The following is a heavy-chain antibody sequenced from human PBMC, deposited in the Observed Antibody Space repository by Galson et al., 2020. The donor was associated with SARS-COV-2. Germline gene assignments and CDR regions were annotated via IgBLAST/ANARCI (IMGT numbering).Heavy chain of an antibody. CDR2: ISYDGSNK. V-gene: IGHV3-30*03. J-gene: IGHJ4*02. CDR3: ASELLETPFDY. CDR1: GFTFSSYG. D-gene: IGHD2-15*01. Sequence: GGSLRLSCAASGFTFSSYGMHWVRQAPGKGLEWVAVISYDGSNKYYADPVKGRFTISRDNSKNTPYLQMNSLRAEDTAVYYCASELLETPFDYWGQGTLVTVSS.